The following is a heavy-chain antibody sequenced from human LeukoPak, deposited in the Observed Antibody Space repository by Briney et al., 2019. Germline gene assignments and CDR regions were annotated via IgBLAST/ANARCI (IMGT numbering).Heavy chain of an antibody. V-gene: IGHV4-59*01. CDR2: IYYSGST. Sequence: SETLSLTCTVSGGSISSYYWSWIRQPPGKGLEWIGYIYYSGSTNYNPSLKSRVTISVDTSKNQFSLKLSSVTAADTAVYYCARWGVVFHDYGGNPYFDYWGQGTLVTVSS. J-gene: IGHJ4*02. CDR3: ARWGVVFHDYGGNPYFDY. CDR1: GGSISSYY. D-gene: IGHD4-23*01.